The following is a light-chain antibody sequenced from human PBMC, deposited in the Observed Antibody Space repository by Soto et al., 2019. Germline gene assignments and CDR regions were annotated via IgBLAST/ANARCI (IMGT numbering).Light chain of an antibody. CDR1: QSVSSNY. J-gene: IGKJ1*01. Sequence: EIVLTQSPGTLSLSPGERATLSCRASQSVSSNYLAWYQQKPGQAPRLLIYGASYRATGIPDRFSGSGSGTDFTLTISRLEPEDFAVYYCQQYGRSPGTFGQGTKVDNK. CDR3: QQYGRSPGT. CDR2: GAS. V-gene: IGKV3-20*01.